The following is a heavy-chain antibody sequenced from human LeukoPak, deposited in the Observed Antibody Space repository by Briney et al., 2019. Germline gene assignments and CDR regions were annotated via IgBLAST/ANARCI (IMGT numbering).Heavy chain of an antibody. Sequence: WASVKVSCKASGGTFSSYAISWVRQAPGQRLEWMGWINAGNGNTKYSQKFQGRVTITRDTSASTAYMELSSLRSEDTAVYYCARDRAVGIGRYYYGSGSPNWFDPWGQGTLVTVSS. D-gene: IGHD3-10*01. V-gene: IGHV1-3*01. CDR2: INAGNGNT. CDR3: ARDRAVGIGRYYYGSGSPNWFDP. CDR1: GGTFSSYA. J-gene: IGHJ5*02.